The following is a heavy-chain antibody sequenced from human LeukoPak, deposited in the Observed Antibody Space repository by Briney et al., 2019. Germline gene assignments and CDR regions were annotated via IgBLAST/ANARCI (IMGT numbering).Heavy chain of an antibody. CDR2: INPSGGST. D-gene: IGHD5-12*01. V-gene: IGHV1-46*01. CDR1: GYTFTSYY. CDR3: ARDRKSATGYDEGRWYFDY. J-gene: IGHJ4*02. Sequence: ASVKVSCKASGYTFTSYYMHWVRQAPGQGLEWMGIINPSGGSTSYAQKFQGRVTMTRDTSTSTVYMELSSLRSEDTAVYYCARDRKSATGYDEGRWYFDYWGQGTLVTVSS.